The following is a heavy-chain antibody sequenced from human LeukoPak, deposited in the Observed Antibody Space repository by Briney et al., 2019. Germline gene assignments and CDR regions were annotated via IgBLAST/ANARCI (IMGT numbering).Heavy chain of an antibody. CDR3: ARGEVGAINNFDY. CDR2: IYYSGST. CDR1: GGSFSDYY. J-gene: IGHJ4*02. Sequence: PSETLSLTCAVYGGSFSDYYWSWIRQPPGKGLEWIGYIYYSGSTNYNPSLKSRVTISVDTSKNQFSLKLSSVTAADTAVYYCARGEVGAINNFDYWGQGTLVTVSS. D-gene: IGHD1-26*01. V-gene: IGHV4-59*01.